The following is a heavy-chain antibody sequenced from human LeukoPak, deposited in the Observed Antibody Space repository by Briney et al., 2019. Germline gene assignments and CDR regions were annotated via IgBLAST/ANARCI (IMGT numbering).Heavy chain of an antibody. V-gene: IGHV3-21*01. D-gene: IGHD3-22*01. CDR2: ITSSSSYI. CDR3: ARVIRTMIVVRDAFDI. CDR1: GFTFTSYN. J-gene: IGHJ3*02. Sequence: GGSLRLSCAASGFTFTSYNMNWVRQAPGKGLEWVSSITSSSSYIYYADSVKGRFTISRDNAKNSLYLQMNSLRAEDTAVYYCARVIRTMIVVRDAFDIWGQGTMVTVSS.